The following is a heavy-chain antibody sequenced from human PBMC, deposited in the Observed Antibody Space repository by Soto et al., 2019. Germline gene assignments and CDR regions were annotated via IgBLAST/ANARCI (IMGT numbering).Heavy chain of an antibody. CDR1: GFTFSSYS. J-gene: IGHJ6*02. CDR3: AREPRTYSRHYYYYGMDV. V-gene: IGHV3-48*02. CDR2: ISSSSSTI. Sequence: EVQLVESGGGLVQPGRSLRLSCAASGFTFSSYSMNWVRQAPGKGLEWVSYISSSSSTIYYADSVKGRFTISRDNAKNSLYLQMNSLRDEDTAVYYCAREPRTYSRHYYYYGMDVWGQGTTVTVSS. D-gene: IGHD6-13*01.